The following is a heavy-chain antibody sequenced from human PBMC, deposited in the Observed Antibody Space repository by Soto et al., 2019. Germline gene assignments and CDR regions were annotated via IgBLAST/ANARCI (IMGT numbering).Heavy chain of an antibody. CDR2: VYHNGTS. CDR3: ARDLDRYCSVTSCHAMAV. V-gene: IGHV4-4*02. D-gene: IGHD2-15*01. Sequence: SETLSLTCVVSVGSIRSTNWWAWVRQTPGKGLEWIGEVYHNGTSNYNPSLKGRATISVDRSKDQVSLRLNSVIDADTAVYYCARDLDRYCSVTSCHAMAVWGQGTPVTVSS. CDR1: VGSIRSTNW. J-gene: IGHJ6*02.